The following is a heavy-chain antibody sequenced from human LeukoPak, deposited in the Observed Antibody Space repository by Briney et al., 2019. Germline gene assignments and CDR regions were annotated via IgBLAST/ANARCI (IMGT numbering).Heavy chain of an antibody. V-gene: IGHV4-59*01. CDR3: ARALDTWSALDY. J-gene: IGHJ4*02. CDR1: GDSISGYY. D-gene: IGHD5-18*01. CDR2: VYHTGTS. Sequence: PSETQSLTCTVSGDSISGYYWTWVRQPPGKGLEWIGYVYHTGTSNYNPSVRSRITMSVDTSKNQYSMKLTSVTAADTAVFFCARALDTWSALDYWGLGTLVTVSS.